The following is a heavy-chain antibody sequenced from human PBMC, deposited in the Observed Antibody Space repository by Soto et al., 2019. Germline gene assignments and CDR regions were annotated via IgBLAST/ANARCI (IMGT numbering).Heavy chain of an antibody. J-gene: IGHJ4*02. Sequence: PSETLSLTCAVYGGSFSGYYWSWIRQPPGKGLEWIGEINHSGSTNYNPSLKSRVTISVDTSKNQFSLKLSSVTAADTAVYYCARAAKLWFGGKYYYFDYWGQGTLVTVSS. CDR2: INHSGST. V-gene: IGHV4-34*01. D-gene: IGHD3-10*01. CDR1: GGSFSGYY. CDR3: ARAAKLWFGGKYYYFDY.